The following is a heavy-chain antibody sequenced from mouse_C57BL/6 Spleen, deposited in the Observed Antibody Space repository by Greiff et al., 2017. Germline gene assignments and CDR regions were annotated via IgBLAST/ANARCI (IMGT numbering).Heavy chain of an antibody. CDR3: ARGLYGSSQAWFAY. Sequence: QVQLQQSGPGLVAPSQSLSITCTVSGFSLTSYAISWVRQPPGKGLEWLGVIWTGGGTNYNSARKSRLSISKDNSKSQVFLKMNSLQTDDTARYYCARGLYGSSQAWFAYWGQGTLVTVSA. V-gene: IGHV2-9-1*01. J-gene: IGHJ3*01. D-gene: IGHD1-1*01. CDR2: IWTGGGT. CDR1: GFSLTSYA.